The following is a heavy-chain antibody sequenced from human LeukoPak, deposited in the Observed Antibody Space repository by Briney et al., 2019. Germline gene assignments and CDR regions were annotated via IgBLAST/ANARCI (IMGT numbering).Heavy chain of an antibody. J-gene: IGHJ4*02. Sequence: PGGSLRLSCAASGFTFSSYSMNWVRQAPGKGLEWVSSISSSSSYIYYADSLKGRFTISRDNAKNSLYLQMNSLRAEDTAVYYCARDAYNWNPNDYFDYWGQGILVTVSS. CDR1: GFTFSSYS. D-gene: IGHD1-20*01. V-gene: IGHV3-21*01. CDR2: ISSSSSYI. CDR3: ARDAYNWNPNDYFDY.